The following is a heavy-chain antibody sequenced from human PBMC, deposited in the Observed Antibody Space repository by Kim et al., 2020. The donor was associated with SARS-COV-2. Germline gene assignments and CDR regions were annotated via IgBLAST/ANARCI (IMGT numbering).Heavy chain of an antibody. Sequence: GGSLRLSCAASGFTFSSYSMNWVRQAPGKGLQWVAFISSNGSNIYYADSVKVRFTISRDDFTNTLYLQMNSLRDEDTAVYYCARSVALSATQRLDYWGQG. D-gene: IGHD2-15*01. J-gene: IGHJ4*02. CDR3: ARSVALSATQRLDY. CDR2: ISSNGSNI. V-gene: IGHV3-33*01. CDR1: GFTFSSYS.